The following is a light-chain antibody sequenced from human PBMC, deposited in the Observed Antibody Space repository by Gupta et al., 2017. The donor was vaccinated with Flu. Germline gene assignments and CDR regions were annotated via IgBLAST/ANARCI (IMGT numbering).Light chain of an antibody. CDR3: QVWDSSSDHWV. J-gene: IGLJ3*02. Sequence: GQTARITCGGNNIGRKSVHWYQQKPGQAPVLVVYDDSDRPSGIPERFSGSNSGNTATLTISRVEAGDETDYYCQVWDSSSDHWVFGGGTKLTVL. CDR2: DDS. CDR1: NIGRKS. V-gene: IGLV3-21*02.